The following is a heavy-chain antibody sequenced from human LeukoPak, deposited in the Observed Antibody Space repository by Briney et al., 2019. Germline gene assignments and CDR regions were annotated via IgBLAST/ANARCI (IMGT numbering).Heavy chain of an antibody. V-gene: IGHV3-21*01. Sequence: GGSLRLSCAASGFTFSTYTMNWVRQAPGKGLEWVSSISSSSSYIYYADSVKARFTISRDNAKNSLYLQVNSLRAEDTAVYYCARDRTTVTTFDYWGQGTLVTVSS. CDR1: GFTFSTYT. CDR3: ARDRTTVTTFDY. D-gene: IGHD4-17*01. J-gene: IGHJ4*02. CDR2: ISSSSSYI.